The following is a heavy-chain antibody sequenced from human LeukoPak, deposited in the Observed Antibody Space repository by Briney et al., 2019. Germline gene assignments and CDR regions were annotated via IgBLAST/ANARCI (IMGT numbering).Heavy chain of an antibody. D-gene: IGHD3-3*01. CDR1: GGSFSGYY. V-gene: IGHV4-34*01. CDR2: INHSGST. CDR3: ARSIMIFGVVQSIRRWFDP. Sequence: PSETLSLTCAVYGGSFSGYYWSWIRQPPGKGLEWIGEINHSGSTNYNPSLKSRVTISVDTSKNQFSLKLSSVTAADTAVYYCARSIMIFGVVQSIRRWFDPWGQGTLVTVSS. J-gene: IGHJ5*02.